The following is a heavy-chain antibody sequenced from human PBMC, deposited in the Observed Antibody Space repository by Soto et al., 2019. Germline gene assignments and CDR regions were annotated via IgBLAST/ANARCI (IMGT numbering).Heavy chain of an antibody. J-gene: IGHJ6*03. CDR1: GYTFTSYD. D-gene: IGHD2-2*01. Sequence: QVQLVQSGAEVKKPGASVKVSCKASGYTFTSYDINWVRQATGQGPEWMGWMNPNSGNTGYAQKFQGRVTMTRNTSISTAYMELSSLRSEDTAVYYCARGGNRDIVVVPAASTYYYYMDVWGKGTTVTVSS. CDR2: MNPNSGNT. V-gene: IGHV1-8*01. CDR3: ARGGNRDIVVVPAASTYYYYMDV.